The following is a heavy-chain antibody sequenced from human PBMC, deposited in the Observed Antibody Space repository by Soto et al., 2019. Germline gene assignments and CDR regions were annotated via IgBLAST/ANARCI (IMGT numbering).Heavy chain of an antibody. D-gene: IGHD6-13*01. CDR1: GFTFSSYG. CDR2: MSYDGSNK. Sequence: GGSLRLSCAASGFTFSSYGMHWVRQAPGKGLEWVAIMSYDGSNKYYADSVKGRFTISRDNSKNTLYLQMNSLGAEDTAVYYCARELIAGSWPLDYWGQGTLVTVSS. V-gene: IGHV3-30*03. J-gene: IGHJ4*02. CDR3: ARELIAGSWPLDY.